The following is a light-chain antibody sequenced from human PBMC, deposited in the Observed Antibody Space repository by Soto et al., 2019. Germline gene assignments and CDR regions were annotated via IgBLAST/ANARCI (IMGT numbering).Light chain of an antibody. CDR3: LQDYNYPWT. CDR1: QDISND. Sequence: AIQMTQSPPSLSASVGDSVTITCRASQDISNDLGWYQEKPGKAPKLLISTASSLLSGVPSRFSGSGSGTDFTLTISSLQPEDFATYSCLQDYNYPWTFGQGTNVEVK. V-gene: IGKV1-6*01. CDR2: TAS. J-gene: IGKJ1*01.